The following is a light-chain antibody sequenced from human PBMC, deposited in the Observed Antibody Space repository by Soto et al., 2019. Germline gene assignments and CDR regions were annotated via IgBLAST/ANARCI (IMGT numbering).Light chain of an antibody. J-gene: IGLJ2*01. CDR3: QTWGTGIVV. V-gene: IGLV4-69*01. Sequence: QSVLTQSPSASASLGASVKLTCTLSSGHSSYAIAWHQQQPEKGPRYLMKLNSDGSHSKGDGIPDRFSGSSSGAERYLTISSLQYEDEADYSCQTWGTGIVVFGGGTKLTVL. CDR1: SGHSSYA. CDR2: LNSDGSH.